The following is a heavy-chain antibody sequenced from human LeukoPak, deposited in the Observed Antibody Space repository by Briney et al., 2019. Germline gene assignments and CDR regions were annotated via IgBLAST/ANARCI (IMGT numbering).Heavy chain of an antibody. CDR3: ATDRGNYGDRRGWRGSLYYFDY. CDR2: FDPEDGET. CDR1: GYTLTELS. J-gene: IGHJ4*02. D-gene: IGHD4-17*01. Sequence: ASVKVSCKVSGYTLTELSMHWVRQAPGKGLEWMGGFDPEDGETIYAQKLQGRVTMTDDTSTDTAYMELSSLRSEDTAVYYCATDRGNYGDRRGWRGSLYYFDYWGQGTLVTVSS. V-gene: IGHV1-24*01.